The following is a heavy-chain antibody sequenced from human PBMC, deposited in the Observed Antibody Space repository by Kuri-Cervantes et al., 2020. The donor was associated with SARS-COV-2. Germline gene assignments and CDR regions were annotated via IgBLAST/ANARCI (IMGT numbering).Heavy chain of an antibody. CDR1: GFTFN. Sequence: GGSLRLTCAASGFTFNMSWVRQAPGKGLEWVAVIWDDGNSKTYAASVKGRFTISGDSSRKTMYLQMNSLRVDDTGVYYYASALTRYNYGIYSYYGLDVWGQGTTVTVSS. D-gene: IGHD5-18*01. CDR3: ASALTRYNYGIYSYYGLDV. J-gene: IGHJ6*02. V-gene: IGHV3-33*08. CDR2: IWDDGNSK.